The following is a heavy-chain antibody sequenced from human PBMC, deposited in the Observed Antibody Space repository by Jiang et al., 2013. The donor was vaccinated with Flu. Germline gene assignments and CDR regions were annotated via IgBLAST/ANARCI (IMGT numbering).Heavy chain of an antibody. D-gene: IGHD2-15*01. Sequence: GAEVKKPGASVKVSVAKVSGYTLTELSMHWVRQAPGKGLEWMGGFDPEDGETIYAQKFQGRVTMTEDTSTDTAYMELSSLRSEDTAVYYCATSILGYCSGGSCHAPIYYYYYGMDVWGQGTTVTVSS. J-gene: IGHJ6*02. CDR3: ATSILGYCSGGSCHAPIYYYYYGMDV. CDR1: GYTLTELS. V-gene: IGHV1-24*01. CDR2: FDPEDGET.